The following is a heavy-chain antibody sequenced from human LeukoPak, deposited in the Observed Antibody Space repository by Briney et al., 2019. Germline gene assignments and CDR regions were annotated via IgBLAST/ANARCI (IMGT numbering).Heavy chain of an antibody. D-gene: IGHD2-21*01. CDR1: GYTLTSYY. J-gene: IGHJ6*02. V-gene: IGHV1-46*01. CDR2: INSSGGST. CDR3: ARGLGHMVAKAHDFYYYGMDV. Sequence: ASVKVSCKASGYTLTSYYIHWVRQAPGQGLEWMGIINSSGGSTTYAQKFQGRVTMTRDTSTSRVYMELSSLRSEDTAVYYCARGLGHMVAKAHDFYYYGMDVWGQGTTVTVSS.